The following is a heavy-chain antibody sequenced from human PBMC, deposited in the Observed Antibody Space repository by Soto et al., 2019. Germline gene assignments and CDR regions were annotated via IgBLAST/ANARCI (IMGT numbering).Heavy chain of an antibody. CDR1: GFIFSNAW. Sequence: PGGSLRLSCAASGFIFSNAWINWVRQAPGKGLEWVGRIKSKTDGGTTDFAAPVKGRFAISRDDSKNIMYLQMNSLNIEDTAVYYCTTDSYSTMILVRFDYLGHGTLVTVSS. CDR3: TTDSYSTMILVRFDY. J-gene: IGHJ4*01. CDR2: IKSKTDGGTT. D-gene: IGHD3-22*01. V-gene: IGHV3-15*07.